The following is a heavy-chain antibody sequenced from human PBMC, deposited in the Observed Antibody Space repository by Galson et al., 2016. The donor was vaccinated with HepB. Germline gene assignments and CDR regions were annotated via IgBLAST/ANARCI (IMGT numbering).Heavy chain of an antibody. J-gene: IGHJ4*02. CDR3: GKHGGFDY. D-gene: IGHD3-16*01. V-gene: IGHV3-23*01. CDR2: ISSTGGTT. CDR1: GFTFSNYA. Sequence: SLRLSCAASGFTFSNYAMTWVRQAPGKGLEWVSGISSTGGTTYYADSVKGRFTISRDNSKNTLYLHMNSLRAGDTAVYYCGKHGGFDYWGQGALVTVSS.